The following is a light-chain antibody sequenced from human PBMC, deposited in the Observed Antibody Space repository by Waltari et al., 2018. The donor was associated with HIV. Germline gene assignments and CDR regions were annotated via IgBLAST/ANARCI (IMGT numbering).Light chain of an antibody. CDR3: QQLNSYPVT. CDR1: QAITNY. CDR2: GAS. J-gene: IGKJ3*01. V-gene: IGKV1-9*01. Sequence: DIQLTQSPSLLSASVGDRVTITCRASQAITNYLAWYQQKPGKAPKLLVYGASTLQSGVPSRFRGRGSGTEFTLTISSLQPEDFATYYCQQLNSYPVTFGPGTRVDIK.